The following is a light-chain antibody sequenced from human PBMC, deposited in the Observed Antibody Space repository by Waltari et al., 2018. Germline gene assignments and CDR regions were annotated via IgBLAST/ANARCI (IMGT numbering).Light chain of an antibody. J-gene: IGKJ4*01. Sequence: DIHMTQTPSTLSASVGDRVTITCRASQSISSWLAWSQHKPGKGPKLLVYKTSSLESGVPSWFTGSGSGTEFTLTISSLHPDDFGTYYCHQYNSYPLTFGGGTKVEIK. CDR2: KTS. V-gene: IGKV1-5*03. CDR3: HQYNSYPLT. CDR1: QSISSW.